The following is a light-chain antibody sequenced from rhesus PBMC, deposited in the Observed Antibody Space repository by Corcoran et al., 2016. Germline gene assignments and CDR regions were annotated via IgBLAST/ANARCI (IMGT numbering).Light chain of an antibody. CDR3: QQGDSIPRT. CDR1: QAISNA. CDR2: AAS. V-gene: IGKV1-33*02. J-gene: IGKJ1*01. Sequence: DIQMSQSPSSLSASVGDKVTITCRASQAISNALAWYQQKPGKAPNLLIYAASSLQSGGPSSFSGSRSGADFTLTISSLQPEDFATYDCQQGDSIPRTFCQGTKVEIK.